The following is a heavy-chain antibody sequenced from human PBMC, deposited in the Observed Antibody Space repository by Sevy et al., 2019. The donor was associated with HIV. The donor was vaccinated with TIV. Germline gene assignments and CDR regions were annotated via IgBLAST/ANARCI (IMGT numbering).Heavy chain of an antibody. Sequence: GGSLRLSCAASGFTFSDYYMSWIRQAPGKGLEWVSYIISSGSTIYYSDSVKGRFTISRDNAKNSLYLQMNSLRAEDTAVYYCARGHDYGDSDTPYYFDYCGHGTLVTVSS. CDR3: ARGHDYGDSDTPYYFDY. D-gene: IGHD4-17*01. CDR2: IISSGSTI. V-gene: IGHV3-11*04. CDR1: GFTFSDYY. J-gene: IGHJ4*01.